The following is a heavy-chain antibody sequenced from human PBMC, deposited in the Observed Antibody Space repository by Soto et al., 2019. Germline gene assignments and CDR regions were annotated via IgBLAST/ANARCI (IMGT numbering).Heavy chain of an antibody. D-gene: IGHD5-18*01. CDR2: ISYDGSNK. CDR3: ANTFLKMDTQRHDAFDI. J-gene: IGHJ3*02. CDR1: GFTFSSYG. Sequence: QVQLVESGGGVVQPGRSLRLSCAASGFTFSSYGMHWVRQAPGKGLEWVAVISYDGSNKYYADSVKGRFTISRDNSKNTLYLQMNSLRAEDTAVYYCANTFLKMDTQRHDAFDIWGQGTMVTVSS. V-gene: IGHV3-30*18.